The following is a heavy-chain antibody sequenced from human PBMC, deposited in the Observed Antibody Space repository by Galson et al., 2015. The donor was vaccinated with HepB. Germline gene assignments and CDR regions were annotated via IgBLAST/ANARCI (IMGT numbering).Heavy chain of an antibody. CDR2: IIGTGSE. Sequence: SLRLSCAASGFTFISYGMAWVRQAPGKGLEWVSGIIGTGSEYYADSVRGRFTISRDNSKNTLYLHMNSLRAEDTAVYYCAKWGAGMDDSSGYYLPYYYMDVWGKGTTVTVSS. CDR1: GFTFISYG. V-gene: IGHV3-23*01. J-gene: IGHJ6*03. D-gene: IGHD3-22*01. CDR3: AKWGAGMDDSSGYYLPYYYMDV.